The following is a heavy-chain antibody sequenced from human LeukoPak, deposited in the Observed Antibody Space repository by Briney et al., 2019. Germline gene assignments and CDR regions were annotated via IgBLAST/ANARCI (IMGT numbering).Heavy chain of an antibody. CDR3: ARSKWLATRWIFDY. CDR1: GGTFSSYA. CDR2: VNPSGGST. J-gene: IGHJ4*02. D-gene: IGHD6-19*01. V-gene: IGHV1-46*01. Sequence: ASVKVSCKASGGTFSSYAFSWVRQAPGQGLEWMGIVNPSGGSTSYAQKFQGRVTMTRDTSTSTVYMELSSLRSEDTAVYYCARSKWLATRWIFDYWGQGTLVTVSS.